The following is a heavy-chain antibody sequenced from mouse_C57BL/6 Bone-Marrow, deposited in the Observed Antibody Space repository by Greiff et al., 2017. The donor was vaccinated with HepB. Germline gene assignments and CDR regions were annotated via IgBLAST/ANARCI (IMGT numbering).Heavy chain of an antibody. CDR1: GFNIKDDY. CDR2: IDPENGDT. CDR3: TLYSNYGRVDY. D-gene: IGHD2-5*01. V-gene: IGHV14-4*01. Sequence: VHVKQSGAELVRPGASVKLSCTASGFNIKDDYMHWVKQRPEQGLEWIGWIDPENGDTEYASKFQGKATITADTSSNTAYLQLSSLTSEDTAVYYCTLYSNYGRVDYWGQGTTLTVSS. J-gene: IGHJ2*01.